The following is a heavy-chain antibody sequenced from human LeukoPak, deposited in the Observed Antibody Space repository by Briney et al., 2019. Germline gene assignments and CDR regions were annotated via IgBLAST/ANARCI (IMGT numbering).Heavy chain of an antibody. CDR2: ISASGVNT. V-gene: IGHV3-23*01. D-gene: IGHD1-26*01. J-gene: IGHJ4*02. CDR1: GFTFSSYA. CDR3: AKDVPPWEPADYFDY. Sequence: GGSLRLSCAASGFTFSSYAVSWVRQAPGRGLEWVSSISASGVNTFYADSVQGRFTISRDNSKSTLYLQMNSLRDEDTAVYYCAKDVPPWEPADYFDYWGQGTLVAVSS.